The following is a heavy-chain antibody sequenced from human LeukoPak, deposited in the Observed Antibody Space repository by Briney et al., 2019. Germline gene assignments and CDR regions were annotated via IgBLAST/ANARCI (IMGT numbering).Heavy chain of an antibody. J-gene: IGHJ6*02. D-gene: IGHD3-10*01. CDR3: ARGQNYYGSGSFSPMDV. Sequence: SETLSLTCAVSGGSISSGGYSWSWIRQPPGKGLEWIGYMYHSGSTDYNPSLKSRVSISVDWSKNQFSLKLSSVTAADTAVYYCARGQNYYGSGSFSPMDVWGRGTTVTVSS. CDR2: MYHSGST. CDR1: GGSISSGGYS. V-gene: IGHV4-30-2*01.